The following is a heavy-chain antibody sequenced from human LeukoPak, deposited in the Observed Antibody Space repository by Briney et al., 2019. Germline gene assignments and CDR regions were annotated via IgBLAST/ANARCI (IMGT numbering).Heavy chain of an antibody. CDR1: GFTFSSYN. J-gene: IGHJ4*02. CDR2: ISSSSSSI. D-gene: IGHD5-12*01. V-gene: IGHV3-21*01. Sequence: PGGSLRLSCAASGFTFSSYNMNWVRQAPGKGLEWVSSISSSSSSIYYADSVKGRFTISRDNAKNSLCLQMNSLRAEDTSVYYCARSLYSGYDSFPFDYWGQGTLVTVSS. CDR3: ARSLYSGYDSFPFDY.